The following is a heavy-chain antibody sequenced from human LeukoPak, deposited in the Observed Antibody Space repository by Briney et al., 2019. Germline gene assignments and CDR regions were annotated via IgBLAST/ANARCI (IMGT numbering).Heavy chain of an antibody. D-gene: IGHD2-15*01. V-gene: IGHV1-2*02. CDR2: INPNSGGT. J-gene: IGHJ4*02. CDR1: GYTFNDYY. Sequence: GASVKVSCKASGYTFNDYYMQWVRQAPAKGLEWMGWINPNSGGTKYAQKLQGRVTMTRDTSITTAYMELSRLTSDDTAVYYCAREAEFDCWGQGTLVTVSS. CDR3: AREAEFDC.